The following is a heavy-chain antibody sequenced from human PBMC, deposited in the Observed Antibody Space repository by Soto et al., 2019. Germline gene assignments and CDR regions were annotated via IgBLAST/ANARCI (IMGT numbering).Heavy chain of an antibody. CDR2: IYHSGMT. CDR3: ATVRWELHDAFDI. V-gene: IGHV4-31*03. D-gene: IGHD4-17*01. CDR1: GGSISTGGYY. Sequence: QVQLQESGPGLVKPSQTLPLTCTVSGGSISTGGYYWSWIRQHPGRGLEWIGYIYHSGMTFSNPSLQSRVAISIDTSENQFSLKLSSVTAADTAVYYCATVRWELHDAFDIWGHGTMVSVSS. J-gene: IGHJ3*02.